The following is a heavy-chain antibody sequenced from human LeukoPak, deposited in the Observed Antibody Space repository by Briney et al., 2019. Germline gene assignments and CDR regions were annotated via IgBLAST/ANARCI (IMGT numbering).Heavy chain of an antibody. CDR2: FDPEDGET. J-gene: IGHJ3*02. D-gene: IGHD2-15*01. Sequence: ASVKVSCKVSGYTLTELSMHWVRQAPGKGLEWMEGFDPEDGETIYAQKFQGRVTMTEDTSTDTAYMELSSLRSEDTAVYYCATLPYCSGGSCYRGAFDIWGQGTMVTVSS. CDR1: GYTLTELS. V-gene: IGHV1-24*01. CDR3: ATLPYCSGGSCYRGAFDI.